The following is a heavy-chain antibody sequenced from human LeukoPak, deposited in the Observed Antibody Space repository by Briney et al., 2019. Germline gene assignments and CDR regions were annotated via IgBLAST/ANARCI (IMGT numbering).Heavy chain of an antibody. J-gene: IGHJ4*02. V-gene: IGHV3-11*01. Sequence: GGSLRLSCAASGFTFSDYYMSWIRQAPGKGPEWVSYISTSGSTIYYADSVKGRFTISGDNAKNSLYLQMNSLRAEDTAVYYCARRSSGYYTWGADYWGQGTLVTVSS. CDR3: ARRSSGYYTWGADY. CDR2: ISTSGSTI. CDR1: GFTFSDYY. D-gene: IGHD3-22*01.